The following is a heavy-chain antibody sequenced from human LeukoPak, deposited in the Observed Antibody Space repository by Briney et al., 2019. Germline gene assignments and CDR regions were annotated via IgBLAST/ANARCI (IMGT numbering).Heavy chain of an antibody. CDR3: AKNTWKSSDSGRGRMDV. CDR2: VSWNGSRT. Sequence: GGSLRLSCAASGFTFSKSDTNWVRQAPGRGLEWVSGVSWNGSRTHYADSVKGRFAISRDDAQNSLYLQMNSLRAEDTAVYYCAKNTWKSSDSGRGRMDVWGQGTTVTVSS. V-gene: IGHV3-19*01. D-gene: IGHD3-10*01. J-gene: IGHJ6*02. CDR1: GFTFSKSD.